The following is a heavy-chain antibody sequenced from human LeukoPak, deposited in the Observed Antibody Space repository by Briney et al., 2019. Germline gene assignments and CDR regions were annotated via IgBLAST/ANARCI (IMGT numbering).Heavy chain of an antibody. CDR2: IWYDGSNK. Sequence: GGSLRLSCAASGFTFSSYGMHWVRQAPGKGLEWVAVIWYDGSNKYYADSVKGRFTISRDNSKNTLYLQMNSLRAEDTAVYYCAKDYVWGSYRYSGIDYWGQGTLVTVSS. CDR1: GFTFSSYG. D-gene: IGHD3-16*02. CDR3: AKDYVWGSYRYSGIDY. J-gene: IGHJ4*02. V-gene: IGHV3-30*02.